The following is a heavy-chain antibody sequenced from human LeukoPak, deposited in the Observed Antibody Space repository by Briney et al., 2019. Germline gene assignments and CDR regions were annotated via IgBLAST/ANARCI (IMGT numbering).Heavy chain of an antibody. CDR1: GYTFTGYY. CDR3: ARQDSSGYYYEYFDY. D-gene: IGHD3-22*01. Sequence: VASVKVSCKASGYTFTGYYMHWVRQAPGQGLEWMGWINPNSGGTNYAQKFQGRVTMTRDTSISTAYMELSRLRSDDTAVYYCARQDSSGYYYEYFDYWGQGTLVTVSS. CDR2: INPNSGGT. V-gene: IGHV1-2*02. J-gene: IGHJ4*02.